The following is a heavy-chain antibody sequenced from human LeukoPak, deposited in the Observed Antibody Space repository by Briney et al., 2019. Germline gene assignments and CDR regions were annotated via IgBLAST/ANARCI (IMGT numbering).Heavy chain of an antibody. Sequence: AETLSLTCAAYGGSFSGYYWSWIRQPPGKGLEWIGEINHSGSTNYNPSLKSRVTISVDTSKNQFSLKLSSVTAADTAVYYCARGTLVGYSSSSGPRHFDYWGQGTLVTVSS. CDR1: GGSFSGYY. D-gene: IGHD6-6*01. V-gene: IGHV4-34*01. CDR2: INHSGST. CDR3: ARGTLVGYSSSSGPRHFDY. J-gene: IGHJ4*02.